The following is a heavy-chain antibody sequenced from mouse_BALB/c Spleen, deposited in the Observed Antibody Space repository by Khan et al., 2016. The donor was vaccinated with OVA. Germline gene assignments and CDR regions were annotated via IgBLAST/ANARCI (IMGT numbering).Heavy chain of an antibody. V-gene: IGHV1-4*01. CDR3: VRDGAYHRDDGWIAY. J-gene: IGHJ3*01. Sequence: QVQLKQSGAELARPGASVKMSCKASGYTFTSYTIHWIKLRPGQGLEWIGFINPSNGYTNYNQKFKDKATLTSDKSSTTVYMQLSSLTSDDSAVYNGVRDGAYHRDDGWIAYWGQGTLVTGSA. CDR2: INPSNGYT. CDR1: GYTFTSYT. D-gene: IGHD2-14*01.